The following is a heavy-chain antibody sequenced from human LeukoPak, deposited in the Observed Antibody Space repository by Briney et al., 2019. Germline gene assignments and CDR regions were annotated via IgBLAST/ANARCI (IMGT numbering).Heavy chain of an antibody. J-gene: IGHJ6*02. CDR2: VNRDGSET. CDR1: GFTLSNHW. CDR3: ARNNGMDV. Sequence: GGSLRLSCAASGFTLSNHWMTWVRQVPGRGPEWVANVNRDGSETYYLDSVKGLFTISKDNAKNSLYLQMNSLRAEDTALYHCARNNGMDVWGQGTTVIVSS. V-gene: IGHV3-7*03.